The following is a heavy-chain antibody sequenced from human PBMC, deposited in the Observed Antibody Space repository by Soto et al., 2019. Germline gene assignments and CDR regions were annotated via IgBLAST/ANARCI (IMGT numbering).Heavy chain of an antibody. J-gene: IGHJ4*02. V-gene: IGHV3-30*04. Sequence: QVQLVESGGGVVQPGKSLTLSCAASGFTFSSFAMHWVRQPPGKGLEWVAVVSFDGNRQYFSDSVKGRFTISRDNSKNTVSLHMNSLRDDVSAVYYCARRHREVPALIGDYFDYWGQGTLVTVSS. D-gene: IGHD2-2*01. CDR1: GFTFSSFA. CDR3: ARRHREVPALIGDYFDY. CDR2: VSFDGNRQ.